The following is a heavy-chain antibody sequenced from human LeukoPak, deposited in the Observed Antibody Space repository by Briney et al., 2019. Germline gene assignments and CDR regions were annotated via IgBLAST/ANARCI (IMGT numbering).Heavy chain of an antibody. D-gene: IGHD6-13*01. J-gene: IGHJ6*03. Sequence: SETLSLTCTVSGGSISSYYWNWIRQPAGKGLEWIGRIYTSGSTNYNPSLKSRVTFSVDKSKNQFSLKLSSVTAADTAVYYCARRPFQLVMEDYYYYMDVWGKGTTVTVSS. CDR1: GGSISSYY. V-gene: IGHV4-4*07. CDR2: IYTSGST. CDR3: ARRPFQLVMEDYYYYMDV.